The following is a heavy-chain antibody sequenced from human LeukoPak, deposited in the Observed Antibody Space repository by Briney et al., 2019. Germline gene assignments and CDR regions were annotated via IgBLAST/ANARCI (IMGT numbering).Heavy chain of an antibody. J-gene: IGHJ4*02. CDR2: IYHSGMT. CDR1: GGSISSPNW. D-gene: IGHD2-15*01. V-gene: IGHV4-4*02. CDR3: ARDLVENSRGHDF. Sequence: SETLSLTCAVSGGSISSPNWWSWVRQPSGKGLEWIGEIYHSGMTNYKTSLKSRVTISVDESKNQFSLKLSSVTAADTAVYYCARDLVENSRGHDFWGQGILVIVSS.